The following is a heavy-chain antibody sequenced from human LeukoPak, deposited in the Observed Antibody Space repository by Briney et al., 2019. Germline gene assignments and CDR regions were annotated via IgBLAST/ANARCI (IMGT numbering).Heavy chain of an antibody. CDR3: TRDGVRGVIGAY. D-gene: IGHD3-10*01. Sequence: PGGSLRLSCAASGFTFINAWMAWVRQAPGKGPEWVGRIKAKAHGGTIEYAAPVKGRFTISRDDSKNTLYLQMNSLKTEDTAVYYCTRDGVRGVIGAYWGQGTLVTVSS. CDR1: GFTFINAW. CDR2: IKAKAHGGTI. V-gene: IGHV3-15*01. J-gene: IGHJ4*02.